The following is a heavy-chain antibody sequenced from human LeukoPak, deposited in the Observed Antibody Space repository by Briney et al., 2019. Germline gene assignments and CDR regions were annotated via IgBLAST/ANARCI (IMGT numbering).Heavy chain of an antibody. CDR3: ARDPVPVPGVNFDY. D-gene: IGHD6-19*01. CDR2: IWHDGST. Sequence: SGTLSLTCAVSGDSIRSSNWWNWVRQPPGKGLEWIGQIWHDGSTTYNPSLESRVTISVDTSNNVFSLTLTSVTAADTALYYCARDPVPVPGVNFDYWGQGILVTVSS. J-gene: IGHJ4*02. CDR1: GDSIRSSNW. V-gene: IGHV4-4*02.